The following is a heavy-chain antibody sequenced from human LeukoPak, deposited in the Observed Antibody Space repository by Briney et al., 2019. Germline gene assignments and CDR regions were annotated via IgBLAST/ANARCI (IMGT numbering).Heavy chain of an antibody. CDR3: ARLDEGFYYDGGGFLY. J-gene: IGHJ4*02. CDR2: IYPGDSHV. Sequence: GESLKISCSCSGYTFTNYNIAWVRQMPGKGLEFMGIIYPGDSHVTYSPSFQGQVTISGDKSVSTTYLQWSSLKASDTAIYYCARLDEGFYYDGGGFLYWGQGTLLAVSS. CDR1: GYTFTNYN. V-gene: IGHV5-51*01. D-gene: IGHD3-22*01.